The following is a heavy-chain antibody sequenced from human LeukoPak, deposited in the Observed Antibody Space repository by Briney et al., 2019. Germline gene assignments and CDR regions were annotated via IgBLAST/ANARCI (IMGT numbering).Heavy chain of an antibody. CDR2: INHSGST. CDR1: GGSFSGYY. J-gene: IGHJ3*02. CDR3: ARGPLRYPALAAKHASDI. Sequence: PSETLSLTCAVYGGSFSGYYWSWIRQPPGKGLEWIGEINHSGSTNYNPSLKSRVTISVDTSKNQFSLKLSSVTAADTAVYYCARGPLRYPALAAKHASDIWGQGTMVTVSS. V-gene: IGHV4-34*01. D-gene: IGHD3-9*01.